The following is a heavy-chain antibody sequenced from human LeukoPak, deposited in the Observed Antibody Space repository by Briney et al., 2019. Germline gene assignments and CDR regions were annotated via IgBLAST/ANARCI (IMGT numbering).Heavy chain of an antibody. V-gene: IGHV4-34*01. CDR2: INHSGST. CDR1: GGSFSGYY. CDR3: ARKSGYYLSNFDY. D-gene: IGHD3-22*01. J-gene: IGHJ4*02. Sequence: PSETLSLTCAVYGGSFSGYYWSWIRQPPGKGLEWIGEINHSGSTNYNPSLKSRVTISVDTSKNQFSLKLSSVTAADTAVYYCARKSGYYLSNFDYGGKGTLVTVS.